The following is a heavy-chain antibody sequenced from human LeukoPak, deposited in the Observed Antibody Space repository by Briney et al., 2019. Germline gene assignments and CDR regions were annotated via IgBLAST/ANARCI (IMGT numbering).Heavy chain of an antibody. CDR2: IYSGGST. J-gene: IGHJ4*02. CDR3: ARLITYYYDSSGYYADY. D-gene: IGHD3-22*01. Sequence: GGSLRLSCAASGFTVSSNYMSWVRQAPGKGLEWVSVIYSGGSTYYADSVKGRFTISRDNSKNTLYLQMNSLRAEDTAVYYCARLITYYYDSSGYYADYWGQGTQVTVSS. V-gene: IGHV3-53*01. CDR1: GFTVSSNY.